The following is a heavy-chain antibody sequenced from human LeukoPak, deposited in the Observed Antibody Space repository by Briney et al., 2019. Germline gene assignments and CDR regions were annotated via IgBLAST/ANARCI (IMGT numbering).Heavy chain of an antibody. CDR3: AKDLSRAVAADWFDP. Sequence: GGSLRLSCAASGFTFSNYDMGWVRQAPGKGLEWVSSISDSGGSTYYADSVKGRFTISRDNSKNTLYLQMTNLRAADTAVYYCAKDLSRAVAADWFDPWDQGSLVTVSS. J-gene: IGHJ5*02. D-gene: IGHD6-19*01. CDR1: GFTFSNYD. CDR2: ISDSGGST. V-gene: IGHV3-23*01.